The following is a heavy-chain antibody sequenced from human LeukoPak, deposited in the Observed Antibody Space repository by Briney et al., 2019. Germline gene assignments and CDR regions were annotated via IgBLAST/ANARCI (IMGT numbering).Heavy chain of an antibody. J-gene: IGHJ4*02. D-gene: IGHD4-17*01. V-gene: IGHV3-53*01. CDR2: IYSGGST. Sequence: PGGSLRLSCAASGFTVSSNYMSWVRQAPGKGLEWVSVIYSGGSTYYADSVKGRFTISRDNSKNTLYLQMNSLRAEDTAVYYCAKEKPRYGDLRYFDYWGQGTLVTVSS. CDR3: AKEKPRYGDLRYFDY. CDR1: GFTVSSNY.